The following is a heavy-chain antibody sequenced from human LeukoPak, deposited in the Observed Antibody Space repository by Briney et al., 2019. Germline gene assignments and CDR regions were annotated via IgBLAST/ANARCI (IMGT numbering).Heavy chain of an antibody. V-gene: IGHV1-2*02. CDR2: INPNSGGT. Sequence: GASVKVSCKASGGTFSSYAISWVRQSPGQGLEWMGWINPNSGGTNYAQKFQGRVTMTRDTPISTAYMELSRLRSDDTAVYYCARDTAAVYYYMDVWGKGTTVTISS. CDR1: GGTFSSYA. J-gene: IGHJ6*03. CDR3: ARDTAAVYYYMDV. D-gene: IGHD6-13*01.